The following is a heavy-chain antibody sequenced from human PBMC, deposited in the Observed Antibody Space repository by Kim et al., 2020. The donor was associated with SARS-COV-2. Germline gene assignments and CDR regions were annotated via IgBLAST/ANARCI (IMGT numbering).Heavy chain of an antibody. J-gene: IGHJ4*02. D-gene: IGHD6-13*01. V-gene: IGHV5-51*01. CDR3: ARHASSSWIDY. Sequence: RSSPSFQGQVTISADKSISTAYLQWSSLKASDTAMYYCARHASSSWIDYWGQGTLVTVSS.